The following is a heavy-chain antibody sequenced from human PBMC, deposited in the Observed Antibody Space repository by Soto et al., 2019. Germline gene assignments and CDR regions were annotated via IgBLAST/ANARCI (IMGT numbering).Heavy chain of an antibody. Sequence: QVQLAQSGAEVKKPGASVKVSCKASGYTFSDYYIYWVRQAPGQGLEWMGWINPKSGDTKYAQKFQGRVTMTRDTSINTASMELSRLTYDDTAVYYCARNYDPPHWGQGTLVTVST. J-gene: IGHJ4*02. V-gene: IGHV1-2*02. CDR1: GYTFSDYY. D-gene: IGHD3-16*01. CDR3: ARNYDPPH. CDR2: INPKSGDT.